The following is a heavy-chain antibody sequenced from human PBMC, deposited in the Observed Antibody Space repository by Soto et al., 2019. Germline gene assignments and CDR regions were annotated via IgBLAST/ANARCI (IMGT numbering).Heavy chain of an antibody. V-gene: IGHV3-33*06. J-gene: IGHJ4*02. CDR2: IWYDGSNK. Sequence: PGGSLRLSCAASGFTFSSYGMHWVRQAPGKGLEWVAVIWYDGSNKYCADSVKGRFTISRDNSKNTLYLQMKSLRAEDTAVYYCAKRITIFGMPTELFDYWGQGTLVTVSS. CDR3: AKRITIFGMPTELFDY. CDR1: GFTFSSYG. D-gene: IGHD3-3*01.